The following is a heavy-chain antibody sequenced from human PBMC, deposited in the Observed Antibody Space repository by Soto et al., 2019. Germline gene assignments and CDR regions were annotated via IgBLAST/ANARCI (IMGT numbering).Heavy chain of an antibody. Sequence: GGSLRLSCAASGFTFNNAWMSWVRQAPGKGLEWVGRIKGEADGGTTDYAAPVKGRITISRDHSKDTLYLQMNSLKTEDTAVYYLTSGLSNGYYNFDDWGQGTPVTVAS. D-gene: IGHD3-22*01. V-gene: IGHV3-15*01. J-gene: IGHJ4*02. CDR1: GFTFNNAW. CDR3: TSGLSNGYYNFDD. CDR2: IKGEADGGTT.